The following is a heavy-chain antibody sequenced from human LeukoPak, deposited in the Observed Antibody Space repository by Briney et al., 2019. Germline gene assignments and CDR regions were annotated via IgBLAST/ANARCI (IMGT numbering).Heavy chain of an antibody. D-gene: IGHD5-12*01. CDR3: ASRRVATITVDY. J-gene: IGHJ4*02. V-gene: IGHV3-21*01. CDR1: GFTFSSYS. Sequence: GGSLRVSCAASGFTFSSYSMNWVRQAPGNGLEWVSSISSSSSYIYYADSVKSRFTISRDNAKNSLYLQMNSLRAEDTAVYYCASRRVATITVDYWGQGTLVTVSS. CDR2: ISSSSSYI.